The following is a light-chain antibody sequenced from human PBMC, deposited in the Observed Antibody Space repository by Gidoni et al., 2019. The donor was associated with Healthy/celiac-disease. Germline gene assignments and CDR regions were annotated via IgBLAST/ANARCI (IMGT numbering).Light chain of an antibody. CDR3: QQRSNWPLT. Sequence: EIVLTQSPATLSLSPGDRATLSCRASQSVSSYLAWYQQKPGQAPRLLIYDASNRATGIPARFSGSVSGTDFTLTISSLEPEDFAVYYCQQRSNWPLTFXGXTKVEIK. CDR1: QSVSSY. CDR2: DAS. J-gene: IGKJ4*01. V-gene: IGKV3-11*01.